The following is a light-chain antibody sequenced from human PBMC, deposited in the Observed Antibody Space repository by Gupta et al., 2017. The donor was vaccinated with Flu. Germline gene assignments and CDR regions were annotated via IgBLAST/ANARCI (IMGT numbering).Light chain of an antibody. Sequence: DIQMTQSPSSLSASVGDRVTITCRASQNIDTFLNWYQQKPGKVPKLLIYAAFSLHSGVPSRFSGSGSGTDFTLTISSLQPEDFATYYCQQSFSSPRTFGQGTKVDIK. J-gene: IGKJ1*01. CDR1: QNIDTF. CDR2: AAF. V-gene: IGKV1-39*01. CDR3: QQSFSSPRT.